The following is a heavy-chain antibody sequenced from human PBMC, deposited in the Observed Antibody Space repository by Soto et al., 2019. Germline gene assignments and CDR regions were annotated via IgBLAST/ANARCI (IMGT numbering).Heavy chain of an antibody. J-gene: IGHJ4*02. D-gene: IGHD3-16*01. CDR2: IHPSGDTT. Sequence: QVQLVQSGAEVKEPGASVKVSCKASGFTFQNYHMHWVRQAPGQGLEWMGIIHPSGDTTTYAQNFQGRLAMTRDTSTSTAYMELSSLTSEDTAVDYCAKDLWGSWTVDYWGQGTLITVSS. CDR3: AKDLWGSWTVDY. V-gene: IGHV1-46*02. CDR1: GFTFQNYH.